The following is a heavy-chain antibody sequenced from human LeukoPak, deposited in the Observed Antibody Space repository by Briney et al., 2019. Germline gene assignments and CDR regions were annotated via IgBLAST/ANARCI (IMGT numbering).Heavy chain of an antibody. D-gene: IGHD3-22*01. CDR2: MNPNSGNT. J-gene: IGHJ5*02. CDR3: VRRRHAYDSSAYYLFDP. CDR1: GYTFTSYD. V-gene: IGHV1-8*01. Sequence: ASVKVSCKASGYTFTSYDINWVRQATGQGVEWMGWMNPNSGNTDYAQKFQGRLTMTRNTSISTAYLQLSSLRSEDTAVYYCVRRRHAYDSSAYYLFDPWGQGTLVTVSS.